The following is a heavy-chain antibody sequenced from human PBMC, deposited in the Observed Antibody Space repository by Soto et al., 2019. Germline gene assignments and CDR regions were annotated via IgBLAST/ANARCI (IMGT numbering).Heavy chain of an antibody. V-gene: IGHV1-24*01. D-gene: IGHD4-17*01. CDR1: GYTLTELS. J-gene: IGHJ2*01. CDR3: AAKTTVTNRMVSDWYFDL. CDR2: FDPEDGET. Sequence: GASVKVSCKVSGYTLTELSMHWVRQAPGKWLEWMGGFDPEDGETIYAQKFQGRVTMTEDTSTDTAYMELSSLRSEDTAVYYCAAKTTVTNRMVSDWYFDLWGRGTLVTVSS.